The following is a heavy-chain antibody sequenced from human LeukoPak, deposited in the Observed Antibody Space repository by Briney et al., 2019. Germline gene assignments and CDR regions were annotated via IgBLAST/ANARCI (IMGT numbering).Heavy chain of an antibody. D-gene: IGHD3-3*01. V-gene: IGHV3-30*01. CDR2: ISYDGSNK. CDR1: GFTFSSYA. J-gene: IGHJ6*03. Sequence: PGRSLRLSCAASGFTFSSYAMHWVRQAPGKGLEWVAVISYDGSNKYYADSVKGRFTISRDNSKNTLYLQMNSLRAEDTAVYYCASSPYDFWSGFYYYYMDVWGKGTTVTVSS. CDR3: ASSPYDFWSGFYYYYMDV.